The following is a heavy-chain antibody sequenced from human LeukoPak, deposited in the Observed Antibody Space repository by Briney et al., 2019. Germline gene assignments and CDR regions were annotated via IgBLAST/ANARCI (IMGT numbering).Heavy chain of an antibody. CDR1: GFPFNAYW. J-gene: IGHJ4*02. D-gene: IGHD6-13*01. Sequence: GGSLRLSCAASGFPFNAYWMTWVRQAPGKGLEWVASIKEDGSEKYYVDSVKGRFTISRDNAKNSLYLQMNSLRAEDTAVYYCARVSSSRYFDYWGQGTLVTVSS. V-gene: IGHV3-7*03. CDR3: ARVSSSRYFDY. CDR2: IKEDGSEK.